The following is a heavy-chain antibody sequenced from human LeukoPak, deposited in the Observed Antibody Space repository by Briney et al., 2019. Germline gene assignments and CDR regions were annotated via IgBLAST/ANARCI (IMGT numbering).Heavy chain of an antibody. CDR2: INHSGST. CDR3: ARVPIQLWSKGNPPFDY. J-gene: IGHJ4*02. D-gene: IGHD5-18*01. CDR1: GGSFSGYY. V-gene: IGHV4-34*01. Sequence: PSETLSLTCAVYGGSFSGYYWSWIRQPPGKGLEWIGEINHSGSTNYNLSLKSRVTISVDTSKNQFSLKLSSVTAADTAVYYCARVPIQLWSKGNPPFDYWGQGTLVTVSS.